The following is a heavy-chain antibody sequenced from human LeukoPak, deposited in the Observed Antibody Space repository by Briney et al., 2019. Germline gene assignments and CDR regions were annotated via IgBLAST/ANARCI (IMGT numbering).Heavy chain of an antibody. D-gene: IGHD5-18*01. V-gene: IGHV3-30*18. Sequence: GGSLRLSCAASGFTFTNYPMIWVRQAPGKGLEWVAVISYDGSNKYYADSVKGRFTISRDNSKNTLYLQMNSLRAEDTAVYYCAKLSDTASLGYWGQGTLVTVSS. CDR1: GFTFTNYP. J-gene: IGHJ4*02. CDR2: ISYDGSNK. CDR3: AKLSDTASLGY.